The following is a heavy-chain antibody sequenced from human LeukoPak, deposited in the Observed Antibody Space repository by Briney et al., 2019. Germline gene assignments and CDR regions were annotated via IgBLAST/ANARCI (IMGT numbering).Heavy chain of an antibody. CDR1: GFTLSTSG. CDR3: AAVLPNYYDSRCFEH. D-gene: IGHD3-22*01. V-gene: IGHV1-58*02. Sequence: SVKVSCKASGFTLSTSGMQWVRQARGQRLEWIGWILVCSGKTDYAQKLQERVTITRDMSTSTGHMELSSLRSEETAVYYCAAVLPNYYDSRCFEHWGQGTLVTVSS. CDR2: ILVCSGKT. J-gene: IGHJ1*01.